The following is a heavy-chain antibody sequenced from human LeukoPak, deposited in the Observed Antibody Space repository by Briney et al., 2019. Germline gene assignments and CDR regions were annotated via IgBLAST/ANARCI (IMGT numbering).Heavy chain of an antibody. CDR1: GFTFSSYA. V-gene: IGHV3-23*01. CDR3: AKDLGASGDYDY. D-gene: IGHD4-17*01. Sequence: GGSLRLSCAASGFTFSSYAVSWVRQAPGKGLEWVSAISGSGGSTYYADSVKGRFTISRDNSKNTLYLQMNSLRAEDTAVYYCAKDLGASGDYDYWGQGTLVTVSS. CDR2: ISGSGGST. J-gene: IGHJ4*02.